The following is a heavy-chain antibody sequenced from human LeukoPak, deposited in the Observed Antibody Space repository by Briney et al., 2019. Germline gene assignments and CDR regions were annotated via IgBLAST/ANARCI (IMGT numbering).Heavy chain of an antibody. CDR1: GFTFSGYW. D-gene: IGHD4-11*01. J-gene: IGHJ1*01. CDR2: INPDGSEK. Sequence: PGGSLRLSCAASGFTFSGYWMSWVRQAPGKGLEWVANINPDGSEKTYVDSMKGRFTISRDNAKNSLFLQMNSLRAEDTAVYYCARNDYSNNEYFQHWGQGTLVTVSS. CDR3: ARNDYSNNEYFQH. V-gene: IGHV3-7*04.